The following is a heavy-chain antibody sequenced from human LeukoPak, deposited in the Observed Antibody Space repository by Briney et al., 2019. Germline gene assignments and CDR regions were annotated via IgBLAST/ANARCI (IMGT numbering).Heavy chain of an antibody. J-gene: IGHJ3*02. Sequence: GGSLRLSCAASGFTFSSYAMSWVRQAPGKGLEWLSVISGSGGSTYYADSVKGRFTISRDNSKNTLYLQMNSLSADDTAVYYCATRVTTTITTRGAFDIWGQGTMVTVSS. V-gene: IGHV3-23*01. D-gene: IGHD4-11*01. CDR2: ISGSGGST. CDR3: ATRVTTTITTRGAFDI. CDR1: GFTFSSYA.